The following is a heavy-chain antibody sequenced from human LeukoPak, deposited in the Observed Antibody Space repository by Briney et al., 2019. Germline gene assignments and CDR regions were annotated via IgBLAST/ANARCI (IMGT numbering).Heavy chain of an antibody. CDR1: GYTFTAYY. Sequence: ASVKVSCKASGYTFTAYYIHWVRQAPGQGLEWMRWINPNSDGTNYAQKFQGRVTLTRDTSITTAYVELSRLRSDDTAVYYCAKARGLYCSSTSCYDCDVWGKGTTVTVSS. CDR3: AKARGLYCSSTSCYDCDV. CDR2: INPNSDGT. V-gene: IGHV1-2*02. J-gene: IGHJ6*04. D-gene: IGHD2-2*01.